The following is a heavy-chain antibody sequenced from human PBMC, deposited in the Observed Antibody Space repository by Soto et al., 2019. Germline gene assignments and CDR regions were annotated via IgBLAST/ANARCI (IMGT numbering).Heavy chain of an antibody. CDR3: ARSHDILTGYSSPHFDY. Sequence: PSETLSLTCTVSGGSINNYYWSWIRQPPGKGLEWIGYIYYSGSTNYNPSLKSRVTISVDTSKNQFSLKLSSVTAADTAVYYCARSHDILTGYSSPHFDYWGQGTLVTVSS. D-gene: IGHD3-9*01. CDR2: IYYSGST. J-gene: IGHJ4*02. V-gene: IGHV4-59*01. CDR1: GGSINNYY.